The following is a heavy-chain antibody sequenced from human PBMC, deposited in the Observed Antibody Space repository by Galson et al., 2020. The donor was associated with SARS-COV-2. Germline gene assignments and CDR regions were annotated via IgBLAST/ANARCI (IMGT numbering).Heavy chain of an antibody. J-gene: IGHJ4*02. CDR1: GFSFGTYV. Sequence: GGSLRLSCAASGFSFGTYVMSWVRQAPGKGFEWVSSIGGSDGTTEYADSVKGRFTISRDNTKYTLYLQMNSLRVEDTATYYCVKPHRTVYGEGYWGQGNLVTVSS. CDR3: VKPHRTVYGEGY. D-gene: IGHD2-8*01. V-gene: IGHV3-23*01. CDR2: IGGSDGTT.